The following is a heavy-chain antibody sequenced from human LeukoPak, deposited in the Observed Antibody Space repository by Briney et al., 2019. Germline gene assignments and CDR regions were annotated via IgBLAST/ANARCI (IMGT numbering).Heavy chain of an antibody. Sequence: GGSLRLSCAASGFTFSSSAMTWVRQAPGKGLERVSSISGGGDSTSYADSVKGRFTISRDNSKNTLYLQMNSLRAEDTAVYYCAKRATSNAFDIWGQGTMVTVSS. CDR1: GFTFSSSA. V-gene: IGHV3-23*01. J-gene: IGHJ3*02. CDR2: ISGGGDST. CDR3: AKRATSNAFDI.